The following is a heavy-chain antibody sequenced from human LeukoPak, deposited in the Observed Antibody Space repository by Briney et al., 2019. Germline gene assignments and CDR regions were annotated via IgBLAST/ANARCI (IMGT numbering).Heavy chain of an antibody. CDR3: TQGAGWLIDY. V-gene: IGHV4-59*03. CDR2: VHNSGST. Sequence: SETLSLTCTDSGGSFSNYFRGWIRQPPGRGLEWIGYVHNSGSTTYNPSLKSRGTIVLDTSRNQFSLRLSSVTAADTAVYYCTQGAGWLIDYWGQGILVSVSS. CDR1: GGSFSNYF. J-gene: IGHJ4*02. D-gene: IGHD3-16*01.